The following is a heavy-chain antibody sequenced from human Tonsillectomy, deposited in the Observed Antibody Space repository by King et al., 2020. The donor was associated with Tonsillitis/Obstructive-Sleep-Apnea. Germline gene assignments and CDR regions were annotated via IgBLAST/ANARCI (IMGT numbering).Heavy chain of an antibody. Sequence: VQLVESGAEVKKPGESLKISCKGSGHSFTSNWIGWVRQMPGKGLGWMGIIYPGDSDTRYSPSFQGRVSISADKSISTAYLQWNSLKASDTAMYYCASAPSDVRYYGMDVWGQGTTVTVSS. CDR3: ASAPSDVRYYGMDV. CDR1: GHSFTSNW. V-gene: IGHV5-51*01. J-gene: IGHJ6*02. CDR2: IYPGDSDT.